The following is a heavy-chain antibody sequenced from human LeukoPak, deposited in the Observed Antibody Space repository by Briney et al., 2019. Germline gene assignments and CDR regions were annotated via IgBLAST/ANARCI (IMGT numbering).Heavy chain of an antibody. D-gene: IGHD5-12*01. CDR3: ARYSGYDFDFDY. J-gene: IGHJ4*02. Sequence: PGGSLRLSCAASGFTFSSYEMNWVRQAPGKGLEWVSYISSSGSTIYYADSVKGRLTISRDNAKNSLYLQMNSLRAEDTAVYYCARYSGYDFDFDYWGQGTLVTVSS. CDR2: ISSSGSTI. V-gene: IGHV3-48*03. CDR1: GFTFSSYE.